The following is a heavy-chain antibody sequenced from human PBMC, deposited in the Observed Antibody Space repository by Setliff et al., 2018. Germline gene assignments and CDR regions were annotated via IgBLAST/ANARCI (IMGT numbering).Heavy chain of an antibody. CDR2: ISSDGSST. Sequence: GGSLRLSCAASGFTFSGDWMHWVRQAPGKGLVWVSRISSDGSSTYYADSVKGRFTISRDNAKNSLYLQMNSLRAEDTAVYYCARDKDFWSGYAFDIWGQGTMVTVSS. D-gene: IGHD3-3*01. V-gene: IGHV3-74*01. J-gene: IGHJ3*02. CDR3: ARDKDFWSGYAFDI. CDR1: GFTFSGDW.